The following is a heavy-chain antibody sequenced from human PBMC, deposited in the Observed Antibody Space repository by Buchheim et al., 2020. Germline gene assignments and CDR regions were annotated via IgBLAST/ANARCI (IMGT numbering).Heavy chain of an antibody. D-gene: IGHD5-18*01. J-gene: IGHJ4*02. V-gene: IGHV3-33*01. CDR1: GFTFNNYG. Sequence: QVQLVESGGGVVQPGTSLRLSCAASGFTFNNYGMHWVRQTPGKGLEWVAVIWYDGSNKYYADSVKGRFTISRDNSKNTVYLQMNSLRVEDTAVYYCARDLSNQLWPNMDSWGQGIL. CDR2: IWYDGSNK. CDR3: ARDLSNQLWPNMDS.